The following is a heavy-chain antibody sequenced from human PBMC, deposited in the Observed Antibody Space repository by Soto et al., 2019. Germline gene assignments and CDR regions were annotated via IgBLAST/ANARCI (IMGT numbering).Heavy chain of an antibody. J-gene: IGHJ4*02. D-gene: IGHD6-19*01. V-gene: IGHV6-1*01. Sequence: PSQTLSLTCAISGDSVSSNTAAWNWIRSSPSRGLEWLGRTYYRSNWRHDYAVSVKSRITVNPDTSKNHFSLQLNSVTPDDTAVYYCARSVARSGFDLWGQGTLVTASS. CDR3: ARSVARSGFDL. CDR2: TYYRSNWRH. CDR1: GDSVSSNTAA.